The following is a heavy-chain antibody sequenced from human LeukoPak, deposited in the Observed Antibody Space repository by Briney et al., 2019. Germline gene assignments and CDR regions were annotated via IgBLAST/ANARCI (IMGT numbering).Heavy chain of an antibody. V-gene: IGHV1-18*01. CDR1: GYTFTSYG. D-gene: IGHD2-2*01. CDR3: ARDDNRSSTSCPDY. CDR2: ISAYNGNT. Sequence: ASVKVSCKASGYTFTSYGISWVRQAPGQGLEWMGWISAYNGNTNYAQKLQGRVTMTTDTSTSTAYMELRSLRSDDTAVYYCARDDNRSSTSCPDYWGQGTLVTVSS. J-gene: IGHJ4*02.